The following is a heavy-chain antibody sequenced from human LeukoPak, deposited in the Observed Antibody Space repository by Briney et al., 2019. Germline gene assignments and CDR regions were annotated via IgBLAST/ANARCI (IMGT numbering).Heavy chain of an antibody. J-gene: IGHJ5*02. CDR3: ARDYYGSGSYGP. Sequence: PGGSLRLSCAASGFTFSSYEMNWVRQAPGKGLEWVSYISSRGSTIYCAESVKGRFTSSRDNAKNSLYLQMSSLRAEDTAVYYCARDYYGSGSYGPWGQGTLVTVSS. CDR2: ISSRGSTI. D-gene: IGHD3-10*01. V-gene: IGHV3-48*03. CDR1: GFTFSSYE.